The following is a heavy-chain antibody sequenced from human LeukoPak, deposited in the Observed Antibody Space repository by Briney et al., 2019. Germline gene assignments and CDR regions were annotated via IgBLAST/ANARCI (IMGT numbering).Heavy chain of an antibody. CDR1: GGSISSYY. V-gene: IGHV4-59*01. CDR3: ARVRPWIQDGMDV. J-gene: IGHJ6*02. D-gene: IGHD5-18*01. Sequence: SVTLSLTCTVSGGSISSYYWSWIRQAPGKGLEWIGYIYYSGSTNYNPSLKSRVTISVDTSKNQFSLKLSSVTAADTAVYYCARVRPWIQDGMDVWGQGTTVTVSS. CDR2: IYYSGST.